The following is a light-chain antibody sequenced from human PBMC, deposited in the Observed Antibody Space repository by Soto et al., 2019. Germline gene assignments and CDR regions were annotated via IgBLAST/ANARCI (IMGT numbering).Light chain of an antibody. J-gene: IGKJ2*01. Sequence: DIQLTQSPYSLSASVGDKVTITCQASQDIKNFLNWYQQKPGKAPKLLIYDGSSLETGVPSRFSGSGSGTVFTFAISSLQPEDIATYYCQQYDDLPYTFGQGTKLEI. CDR2: DGS. CDR1: QDIKNF. CDR3: QQYDDLPYT. V-gene: IGKV1-33*01.